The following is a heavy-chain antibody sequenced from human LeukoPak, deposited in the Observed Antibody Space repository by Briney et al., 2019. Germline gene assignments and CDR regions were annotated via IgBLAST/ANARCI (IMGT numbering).Heavy chain of an antibody. D-gene: IGHD2-21*01. CDR2: IDQDGSEK. J-gene: IGHJ4*02. Sequence: GGSQRLSCAASGFSFSTYWMTWVRQAPGKGLEWVVNIDQDGSEKYYVDSVQGRFTISRDNARNSLYLQMNSLRAEDTAVYYCARSGLLTSVYLDYWGQGTLVTVSS. V-gene: IGHV3-7*01. CDR3: ARSGLLTSVYLDY. CDR1: GFSFSTYW.